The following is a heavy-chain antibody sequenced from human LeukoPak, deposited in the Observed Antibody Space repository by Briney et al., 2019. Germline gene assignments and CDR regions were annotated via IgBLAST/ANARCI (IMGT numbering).Heavy chain of an antibody. CDR3: ARDLCSGGSCYSYWFDP. D-gene: IGHD2-15*01. CDR2: INPRGTST. Sequence: ASVKVSCKASGYTFTRHYMHWVRQAPGQGLEWMGVINPRGTSTIYAEKFQGRIILTRDMSSTTDYMELSSLKSDDTAVYYCARDLCSGGSCYSYWFDPWGQGTLVTVSS. V-gene: IGHV1-46*01. J-gene: IGHJ5*02. CDR1: GYTFTRHY.